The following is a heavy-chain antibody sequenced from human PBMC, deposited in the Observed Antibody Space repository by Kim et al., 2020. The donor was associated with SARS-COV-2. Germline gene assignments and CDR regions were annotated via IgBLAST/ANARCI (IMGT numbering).Heavy chain of an antibody. Sequence: SETLSLTCAVYGGSFSGYYWSWIRQPPGKGLEWIGEINHSGSTNYNPSLKSRVTISVDTSKNQFSLKLSSVTAADTAVYYCARGQMVRGVIILSHYYYYGMDVWGQGTTVTVSS. CDR1: GGSFSGYY. D-gene: IGHD3-10*01. J-gene: IGHJ6*02. V-gene: IGHV4-34*01. CDR3: ARGQMVRGVIILSHYYYYGMDV. CDR2: INHSGST.